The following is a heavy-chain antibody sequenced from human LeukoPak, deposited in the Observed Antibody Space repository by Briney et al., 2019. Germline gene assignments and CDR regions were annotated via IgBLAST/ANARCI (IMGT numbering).Heavy chain of an antibody. J-gene: IGHJ4*02. D-gene: IGHD2-15*01. CDR3: ARDLLTTLDY. V-gene: IGHV4-31*03. CDR2: IYYSGST. CDR1: GGSISSGGYY. Sequence: SQTLSLTCTVSGGSISSGGYYWSWIRQHPGKGLEWIGYIYYSGSTYYNPSLESRVTISVDTSKNQFSLKLSSVTAADTAVYYCARDLLTTLDYWGQGTLVTVSS.